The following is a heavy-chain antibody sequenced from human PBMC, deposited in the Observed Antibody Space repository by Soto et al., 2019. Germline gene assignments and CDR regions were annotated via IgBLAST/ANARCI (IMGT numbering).Heavy chain of an antibody. V-gene: IGHV3-7*01. CDR1: GFTFTCFW. D-gene: IGHD3-22*01. CDR3: ARGLFNYFYGMDV. CDR2: IKQDGTEK. Sequence: PGGSLRLSCAASGFTFTCFWMSWVRQAPGKGLEWVANIKQDGTEKNAVDSVKGRFTISRDNAKNLLYLQMNSLRAEDTAIYYCARGLFNYFYGMDVWGQGTTVTVSS. J-gene: IGHJ6*02.